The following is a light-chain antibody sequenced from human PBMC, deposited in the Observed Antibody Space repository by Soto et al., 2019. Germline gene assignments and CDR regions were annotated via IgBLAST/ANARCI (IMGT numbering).Light chain of an antibody. V-gene: IGKV1-5*03. Sequence: DIPMTQSPSTLSASVGDRVTITCRASESVSRWLAWYQQKPGRTTKLLIYQASTLKTGDPSRFSGTGSGPECTLAISSLQPDYFATYYSQQYNAYAQAFGQGTKVEI. J-gene: IGKJ1*01. CDR2: QAS. CDR1: ESVSRW. CDR3: QQYNAYAQA.